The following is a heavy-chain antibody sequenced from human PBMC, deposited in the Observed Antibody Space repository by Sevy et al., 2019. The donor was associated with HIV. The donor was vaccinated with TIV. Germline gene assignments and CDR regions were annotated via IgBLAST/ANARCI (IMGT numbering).Heavy chain of an antibody. Sequence: GGSLRLSCAASGFTFSSYDMHWVRQATGKGLEWVSAIGTAGDTYYPGSVKGRFTISRENDKNSLYLQMNSLRAGDTAVYYCARAWPVDYDFWRTKYYYYYGMDVWGQGTTVTVSS. J-gene: IGHJ6*02. V-gene: IGHV3-13*01. CDR2: IGTAGDT. CDR1: GFTFSSYD. D-gene: IGHD3-3*01. CDR3: ARAWPVDYDFWRTKYYYYYGMDV.